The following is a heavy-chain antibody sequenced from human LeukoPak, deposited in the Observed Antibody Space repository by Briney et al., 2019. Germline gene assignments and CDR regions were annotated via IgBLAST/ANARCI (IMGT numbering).Heavy chain of an antibody. D-gene: IGHD6-19*01. Sequence: SETLPLTCVYGGSFSGYYWSWIRQPPGEGLEWIGEISHSGSTNYNPSLKSRVTISVDTSKNQFSLNLNSVTAADTAVYYCARKGRSSGPFQHWGQGTLVTVSS. J-gene: IGHJ1*01. V-gene: IGHV4-34*01. CDR1: GGSFSGYY. CDR3: ARKGRSSGPFQH. CDR2: ISHSGST.